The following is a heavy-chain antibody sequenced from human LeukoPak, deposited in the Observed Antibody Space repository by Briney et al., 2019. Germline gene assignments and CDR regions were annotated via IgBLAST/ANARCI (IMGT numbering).Heavy chain of an antibody. D-gene: IGHD1-26*01. Sequence: PGGSLRLSCAASGFTFSSYGMHWVRQAPGKGLEWVAFIRFDGSYNYYADSVKGRFTISRGNSKNTLYLQMNSLRAEDTAVYYCAKDQGSYLDYWGQGTLVTVSS. J-gene: IGHJ4*02. V-gene: IGHV3-30*02. CDR2: IRFDGSYN. CDR1: GFTFSSYG. CDR3: AKDQGSYLDY.